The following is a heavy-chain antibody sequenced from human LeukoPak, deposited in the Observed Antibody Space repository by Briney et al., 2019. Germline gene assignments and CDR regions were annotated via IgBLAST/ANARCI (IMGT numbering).Heavy chain of an antibody. V-gene: IGHV1-3*01. CDR2: INAGNGNT. J-gene: IGHJ5*02. CDR3: ARANVDTAMVGWFDP. CDR1: GYTFTSYA. Sequence: ASVKVSCKASGYTFTSYAMHWVRQAPGQRLEWMGWINAGNGNTKYSQKFQGRVTITRNTSISTAYMELSSLRSEDTAVYYCARANVDTAMVGWFDPWGQGTLVTVSS. D-gene: IGHD5-18*01.